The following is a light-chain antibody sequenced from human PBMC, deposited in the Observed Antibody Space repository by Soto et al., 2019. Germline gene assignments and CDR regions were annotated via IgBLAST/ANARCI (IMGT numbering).Light chain of an antibody. Sequence: EIVLTQSPGTLSLSPGERATLSCRASQSVSSSYLAWYQQKPGQAPRLLIYGASSRATGIPDRFSGSGSGTEFTLTISRLEPEDFAVYYCQQYGSSRFTFGGGTKVEIK. V-gene: IGKV3-20*01. CDR2: GAS. J-gene: IGKJ4*01. CDR3: QQYGSSRFT. CDR1: QSVSSSY.